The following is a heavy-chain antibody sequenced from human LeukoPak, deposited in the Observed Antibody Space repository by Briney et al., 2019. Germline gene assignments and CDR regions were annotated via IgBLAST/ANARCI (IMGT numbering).Heavy chain of an antibody. J-gene: IGHJ6*02. V-gene: IGHV3-7*01. CDR1: GFTVNNHW. CDR2: IKNAGSER. Sequence: GGSLRLSCAASGFTVNNHWMTWVRQAPGKGLEWVANIKNAGSERYYVDSVKGRFTISGDNAKNSLSLQMNSLRVEDTAIYYCARVKVAVGLPDYYYGMDVWGPGTTVTVSS. CDR3: ARVKVAVGLPDYYYGMDV. D-gene: IGHD1-26*01.